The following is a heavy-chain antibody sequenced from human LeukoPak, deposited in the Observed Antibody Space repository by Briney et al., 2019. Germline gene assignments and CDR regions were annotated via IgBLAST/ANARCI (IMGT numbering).Heavy chain of an antibody. Sequence: GGSLRLSRAASGFTVSSNYMSWVRQAPGKGLEWVSVIYSGGSTYYADSVKGRFTISRDNSKNTLYLQMNSLRAEDTAVYYCARGLYSYGGNWFDPWGQGTLVTVSS. D-gene: IGHD5-18*01. CDR2: IYSGGST. CDR1: GFTVSSNY. V-gene: IGHV3-66*01. J-gene: IGHJ5*02. CDR3: ARGLYSYGGNWFDP.